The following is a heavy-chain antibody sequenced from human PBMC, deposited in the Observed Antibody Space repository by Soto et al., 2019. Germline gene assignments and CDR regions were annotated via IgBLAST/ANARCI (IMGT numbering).Heavy chain of an antibody. CDR2: IYHSGST. J-gene: IGHJ5*02. D-gene: IGHD6-6*01. Sequence: QVQLQESGPGLVKPSQTLSLTCTVSGGSISSGDYYWSWIRQPPGKGLEWIGYIYHSGSTYYNPSLKSRVTIPVNTPKNPFSLKLSSVTAAATAVYYWARERPDGARLDPWGQGTLVTVSS. V-gene: IGHV4-30-4*01. CDR3: ARERPDGARLDP. CDR1: GGSISSGDYY.